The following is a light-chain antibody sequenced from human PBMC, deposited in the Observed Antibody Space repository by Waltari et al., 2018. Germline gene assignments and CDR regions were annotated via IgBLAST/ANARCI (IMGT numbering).Light chain of an antibody. Sequence: DIQMTQSPSSLSASVGDRVTITCRASQTTYNNLNWYQQKPGTAPKLLIFATYNLGNGVPSRFSATGSGTEFTLTITSLQPEDSATYYCQQSTRPPLTFGGGTKVEI. J-gene: IGKJ4*01. CDR2: ATY. CDR1: QTTYNN. V-gene: IGKV1-39*01. CDR3: QQSTRPPLT.